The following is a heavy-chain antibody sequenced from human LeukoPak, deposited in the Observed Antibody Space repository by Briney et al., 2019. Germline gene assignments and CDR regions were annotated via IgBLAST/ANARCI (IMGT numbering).Heavy chain of an antibody. CDR1: GGSFSIYY. CDR2: IYTSGST. J-gene: IGHJ4*02. CDR3: ARGPTTVTRAFDY. V-gene: IGHV4-4*07. Sequence: SETLSLTCIVSGGSFSIYYWSWLRQPAGKGLEWIGRIYTSGSTNYNPSLKSRVTMSVDTSKNQFSLKLSSVTAADTAVYYCARGPTTVTRAFDYWGQGTLVTVSS. D-gene: IGHD4-17*01.